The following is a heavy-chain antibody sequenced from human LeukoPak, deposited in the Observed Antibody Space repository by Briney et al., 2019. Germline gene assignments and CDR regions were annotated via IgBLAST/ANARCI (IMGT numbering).Heavy chain of an antibody. Sequence: SETLSLTCTVSGGSISSYYWSWIRQPAGKGLEWIGRIYTSGSTNYNPSLKSRVTMSVDTSKNQFSLKLSSVTAADTAVYYCARDRGHSGYSLFDYWGQGTLVTVSS. CDR3: ARDRGHSGYSLFDY. V-gene: IGHV4-4*07. CDR1: GGSISSYY. J-gene: IGHJ4*02. D-gene: IGHD3-22*01. CDR2: IYTSGST.